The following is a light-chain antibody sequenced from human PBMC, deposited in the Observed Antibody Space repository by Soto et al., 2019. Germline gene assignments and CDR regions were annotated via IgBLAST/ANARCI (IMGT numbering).Light chain of an antibody. CDR1: QRVSSSY. V-gene: IGKV3-20*01. CDR2: GAS. Sequence: EIVLTQSPGTLSLSPGERAALSCRASQRVSSSYLAWYQQKPGQAPRLLIYGASSRATDIPDRFSGSGSGTDSTLTISRLEPEEFAVYYCQQYGSSPLTFGGGTTVEIK. CDR3: QQYGSSPLT. J-gene: IGKJ4*01.